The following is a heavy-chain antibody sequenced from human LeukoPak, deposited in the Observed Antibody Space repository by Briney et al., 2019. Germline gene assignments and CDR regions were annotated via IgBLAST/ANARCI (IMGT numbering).Heavy chain of an antibody. CDR2: ISSSSSYI. J-gene: IGHJ6*03. CDR3: ARDIIYYYYMDV. V-gene: IGHV3-21*01. Sequence: GGSLRLSCAASGFTFSSYSMNWVRQAPGKGLEWVSSISSSSSYIYCADSVKGRFTISRDNAKNSLYLQMNSLRAEDTAVYYCARDIIYYYYMDVWGKGTTVTVSS. D-gene: IGHD1-14*01. CDR1: GFTFSSYS.